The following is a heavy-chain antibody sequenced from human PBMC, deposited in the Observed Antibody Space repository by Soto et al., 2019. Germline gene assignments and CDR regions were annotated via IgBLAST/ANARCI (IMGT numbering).Heavy chain of an antibody. CDR3: ARRERYYGSPGWFDP. J-gene: IGHJ5*02. D-gene: IGHD3-10*01. CDR1: GSSISSFAYY. CDR2: VYYNENT. Sequence: QLQLQESGPGLVRPSETLSLTCTVSGSSISSFAYYWGWIRQPPGKGLEWIGTVYYNENTYYNPSLKSRVTISVDTAKNQFSLNLRSVTAADTAIYFCARRERYYGSPGWFDPWGQGTLVTVSS. V-gene: IGHV4-39*01.